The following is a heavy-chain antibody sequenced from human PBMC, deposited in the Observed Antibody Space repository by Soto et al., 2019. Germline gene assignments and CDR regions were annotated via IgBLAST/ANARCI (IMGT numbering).Heavy chain of an antibody. V-gene: IGHV3-33*01. CDR2: IWYDGSNK. J-gene: IGHJ4*02. Sequence: QVQLVESGGGVVQPGRSLRLSCAASGFTFSSYGMHWVRQAPGKGLEWVAVIWYDGSNKYYADSVKGRFTISRDNSKNTLYLQMNRLRAEDTAVYYCARDGGRELLRPGAFDYWGQGTLVTVSS. CDR1: GFTFSSYG. D-gene: IGHD1-26*01. CDR3: ARDGGRELLRPGAFDY.